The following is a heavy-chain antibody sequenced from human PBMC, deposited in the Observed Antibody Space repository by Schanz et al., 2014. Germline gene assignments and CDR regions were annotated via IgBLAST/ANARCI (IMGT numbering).Heavy chain of an antibody. J-gene: IGHJ6*02. CDR3: ARSYSSGWYPYYYGMDV. D-gene: IGHD6-19*01. CDR1: GFPFSTYS. CDR2: ISSSSSYT. V-gene: IGHV3-21*01. Sequence: EVQLVESGGGLVKPGGSLRLSCVASGFPFSTYSIHWVRQAPGKGLEWVSYISSSSSYTNYADSVKGRFTISRDNAKNSLYLQMNSLRAEDTAVYYCARSYSSGWYPYYYGMDVWGQGTTVTVSS.